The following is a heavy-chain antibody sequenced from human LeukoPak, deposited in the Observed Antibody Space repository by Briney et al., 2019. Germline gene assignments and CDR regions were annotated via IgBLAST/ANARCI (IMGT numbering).Heavy chain of an antibody. J-gene: IGHJ4*02. CDR2: IYPGDSDT. Sequence: GESLKISCQGFGYSFANYWIAWARQMPGKGLEWMGLIYPGDSDTRYSPSFQGQVAISADKSISTAYLQWSSLKASDTAMFYCARLEGGDYGKKFDFWGQGSLVIVSS. CDR1: GYSFANYW. D-gene: IGHD4-17*01. V-gene: IGHV5-51*01. CDR3: ARLEGGDYGKKFDF.